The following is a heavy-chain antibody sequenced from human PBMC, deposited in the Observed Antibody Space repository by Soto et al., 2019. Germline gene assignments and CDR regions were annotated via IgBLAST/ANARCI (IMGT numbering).Heavy chain of an antibody. J-gene: IGHJ6*02. CDR3: ARTYSSSWHYYYYGMDV. CDR2: ISSSGSTI. Sequence: GGALRLSSVDLGFTCSSNEMNWVRQAPGKGLEWVSYISSSGSTIYYADSVKGRFTISRDNAKNSLYLQMNSLRAEDTAVYYCARTYSSSWHYYYYGMDVWGQGTTVTVSS. D-gene: IGHD6-13*01. V-gene: IGHV3-48*03. CDR1: GFTCSSNE.